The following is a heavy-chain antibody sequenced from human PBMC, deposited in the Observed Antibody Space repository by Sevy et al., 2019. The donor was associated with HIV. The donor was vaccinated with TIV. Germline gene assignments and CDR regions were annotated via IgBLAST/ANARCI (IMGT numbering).Heavy chain of an antibody. Sequence: GGSLRLSCSASGFTFSDYYMSWIRQAPGKGLEWVSYISTSSTYTNHADSVKGGFTISRDNANNSLYLQMNSLRAEDTAVYFCARVRYKYGSYYFDYWGQGTLVTVSS. J-gene: IGHJ4*02. CDR2: ISTSSTYT. CDR1: GFTFSDYY. CDR3: ARVRYKYGSYYFDY. D-gene: IGHD5-18*01. V-gene: IGHV3-11*06.